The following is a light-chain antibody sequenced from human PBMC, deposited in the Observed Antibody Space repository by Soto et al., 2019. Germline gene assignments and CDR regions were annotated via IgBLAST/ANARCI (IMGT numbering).Light chain of an antibody. Sequence: DIQLTQSPSFLSASVGDRVTITCRANQGISSYLAWYQQKPGKAPKLLIYAASTLQSGVPSRFSGSGAGTEFTLTVSSLQPEDFGTYYCQQLNSYPLTFGGGTKVAIK. J-gene: IGKJ4*01. CDR1: QGISSY. V-gene: IGKV1-9*01. CDR3: QQLNSYPLT. CDR2: AAS.